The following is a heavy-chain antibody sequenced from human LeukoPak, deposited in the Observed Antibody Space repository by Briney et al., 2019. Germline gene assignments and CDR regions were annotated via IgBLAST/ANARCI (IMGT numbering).Heavy chain of an antibody. V-gene: IGHV3-21*01. CDR1: GFTFSSHS. D-gene: IGHD3-10*01. J-gene: IGHJ6*03. Sequence: GGSLRLFCAASGFTFSSHSMNWVRQAPGKGLEWVSSISSSSSYIYYAASVKGRFTITQDHDTNSLYLQMNSLRGEDTALYYCARDGIYCSGNYTDVWGRGTTVTVSS. CDR3: ARDGIYCSGNYTDV. CDR2: ISSSSSYI.